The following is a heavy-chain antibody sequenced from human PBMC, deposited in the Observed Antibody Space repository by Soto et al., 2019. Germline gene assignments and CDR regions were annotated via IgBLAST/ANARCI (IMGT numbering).Heavy chain of an antibody. J-gene: IGHJ1*01. D-gene: IGHD3-3*01. CDR3: GRASEYDFWSGNPPERAIFQH. CDR2: INPSGGST. Sequence: ASVKVSCKTSGYTITRYYVHWVRQAPGQGLEWMGIINPSGGSTSYAQKFQGRVTMTRDTSTSTVYMELSSLRSEDTAVYYCGRASEYDFWSGNPPERAIFQHWGQGTLVTVSS. CDR1: GYTITRYY. V-gene: IGHV1-46*03.